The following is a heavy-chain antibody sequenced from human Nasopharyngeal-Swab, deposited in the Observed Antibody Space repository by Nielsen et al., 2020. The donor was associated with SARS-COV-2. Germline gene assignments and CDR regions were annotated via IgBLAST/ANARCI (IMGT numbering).Heavy chain of an antibody. D-gene: IGHD1-26*01. CDR2: ISHDGSNR. Sequence: GESLKISCVVSGFTIRNSNMNWVRQAPGKGLEWVAVISHDGSNRYYADSLKGRFTISRDNSKNTVDLQMNSLTTEDTAVYYCAKVSWDLLASSEYWGQGTLVTVPS. CDR3: AKVSWDLLASSEY. V-gene: IGHV3-30*18. CDR1: GFTIRNSN. J-gene: IGHJ4*02.